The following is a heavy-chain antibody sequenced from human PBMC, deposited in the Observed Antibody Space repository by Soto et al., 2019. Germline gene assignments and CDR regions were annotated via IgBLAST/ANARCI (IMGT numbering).Heavy chain of an antibody. J-gene: IGHJ6*02. Sequence: PGGSLRLSCTASGITFDDYAMYWVRQAPGKGLEWVSGISWNSVVIGYADSVKGRFTISKDNAKNSVFLQMNSLRAEDTALYYCAKDVRGTYYYGMDVWGQGTTVTVSS. CDR2: ISWNSVVI. CDR3: AKDVRGTYYYGMDV. CDR1: GITFDDYA. D-gene: IGHD2-15*01. V-gene: IGHV3-9*01.